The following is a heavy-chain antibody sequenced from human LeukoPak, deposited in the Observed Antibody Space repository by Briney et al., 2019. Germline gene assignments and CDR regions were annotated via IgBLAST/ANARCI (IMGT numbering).Heavy chain of an antibody. CDR3: ARTTGHYLFDQ. CDR1: RGSISNWY. J-gene: IGHJ4*02. V-gene: IGHV4-4*07. CDR2: IYDSGST. D-gene: IGHD3-3*01. Sequence: SETLSLTCTVSRGSISNWYWSWIRQPAGKGLEWIGRIYDSGSTEYNPSLRSRVIMSVDTSKNEFSLKLSSVTAADTAVYYCARTTGHYLFDQWGQGTLVIVSS.